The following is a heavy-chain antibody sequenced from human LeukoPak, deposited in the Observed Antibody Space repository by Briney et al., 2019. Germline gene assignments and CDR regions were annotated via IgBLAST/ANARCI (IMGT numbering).Heavy chain of an antibody. CDR1: GYTFTSYG. CDR2: ISAYNGNT. D-gene: IGHD3-10*01. J-gene: IGHJ5*02. Sequence: GASVKVSCKASGYTFTSYGISWVRQAPGQGLEWMGWISAYNGNTNYAQKLQGRVTMTTDTSTSTAYMELRSLRSDDTAVYYCARARYTMVRGARGHWFDPWGQGTLVTVSS. V-gene: IGHV1-18*01. CDR3: ARARYTMVRGARGHWFDP.